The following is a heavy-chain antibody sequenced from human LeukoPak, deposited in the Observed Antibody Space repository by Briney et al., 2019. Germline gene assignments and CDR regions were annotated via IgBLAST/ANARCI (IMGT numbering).Heavy chain of an antibody. D-gene: IGHD6-19*01. V-gene: IGHV1-2*02. CDR3: ARGQWLVHPYSYYGLGV. J-gene: IGHJ6*02. CDR2: TNPNNGAT. CDR1: GYTFTGYY. Sequence: ASVKVSCKASGYTFTGYYLHWLRQAPRQGLEWMGWTNPNNGATFYAQKFQGRVTMTRDTSVSTTYVDVSRLSSDDTAVYYCARGQWLVHPYSYYGLGVWGQGTTVTVSS.